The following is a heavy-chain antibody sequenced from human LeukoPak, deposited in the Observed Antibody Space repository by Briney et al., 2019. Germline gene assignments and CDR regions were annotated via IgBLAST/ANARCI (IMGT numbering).Heavy chain of an antibody. Sequence: SETLSLTCAVYGGSFSGYYWSWIRQPPGKGLEWIGEINHSGSTNYNPSLKSRVTISVDTSKNQFSLKLSSVTAADTAVYYCARGLYSSPQNNWFDPWGQGTLVTVSS. J-gene: IGHJ5*02. CDR1: GGSFSGYY. V-gene: IGHV4-34*01. CDR3: ARGLYSSPQNNWFDP. CDR2: INHSGST. D-gene: IGHD6-13*01.